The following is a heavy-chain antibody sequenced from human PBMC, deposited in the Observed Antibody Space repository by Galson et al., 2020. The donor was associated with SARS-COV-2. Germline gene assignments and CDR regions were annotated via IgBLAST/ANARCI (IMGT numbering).Heavy chain of an antibody. CDR1: GFSLSTSGVG. Sequence: SGPTLVKPTQTLTLTCNFSGFSLSTSGVGVGWIRQPPGKALEWLALIYWNANERYSPSLRNRLTISKDTSKNQVVLSMTNMDPVDTATYYCARRQGGQSKNYYGSGTQINYYWFDPWGQGTLVTVSS. CDR3: ARRQGGQSKNYYGSGTQINYYWFDP. J-gene: IGHJ5*02. CDR2: IYWNANE. V-gene: IGHV2-5*01. D-gene: IGHD3-10*01.